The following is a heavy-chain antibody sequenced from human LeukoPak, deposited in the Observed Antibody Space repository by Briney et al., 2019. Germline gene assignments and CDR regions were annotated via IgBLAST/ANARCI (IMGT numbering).Heavy chain of an antibody. J-gene: IGHJ5*02. CDR1: GGSISSYY. D-gene: IGHD6-19*01. CDR2: IYYSGST. V-gene: IGHV4-59*01. Sequence: SETLSLTXTVSGGSISSYYWSWIRQPQGKGLEWIGYIYYSGSTNYNPSLKSRVTISVDTSKNQFSLKLSSVTAADTAVYYCARGIAVAGTRWFDPWGQGTLVTVSS. CDR3: ARGIAVAGTRWFDP.